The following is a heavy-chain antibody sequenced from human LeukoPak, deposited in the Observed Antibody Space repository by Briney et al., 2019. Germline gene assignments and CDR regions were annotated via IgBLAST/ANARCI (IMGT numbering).Heavy chain of an antibody. J-gene: IGHJ4*02. V-gene: IGHV3-15*01. CDR3: TTSNSGYDYLFDY. Sequence: GGSLRLSCAASGLTFNNAWMSWVRQAPGKGLEWVGRIRSRSAGGSTNYAAPVKGRFTISGDDSKNTLYLQMNSLKTEDTAVYYCTTSNSGYDYLFDYWGQGTLVTVSS. CDR2: IRSRSAGGST. CDR1: GLTFNNAW. D-gene: IGHD5-12*01.